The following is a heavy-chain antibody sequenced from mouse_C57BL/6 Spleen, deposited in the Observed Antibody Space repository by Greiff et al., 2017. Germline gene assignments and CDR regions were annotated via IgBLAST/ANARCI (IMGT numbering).Heavy chain of an antibody. D-gene: IGHD2-1*01. Sequence: QVQLQQSGAELVRPGTSVKMSCKASGYTFTNYWIGWAKQRPGHGLEWIGDIYPGGGYINYNEKFKGKATLTADKSSSTVYLQFSSLTSENSASKYSARAAIYCNCLSYAMDYWGQGTSVTVSS. CDR3: ARAAIYCNCLSYAMDY. CDR1: GYTFTNYW. V-gene: IGHV1-63*01. CDR2: IYPGGGYI. J-gene: IGHJ4*01.